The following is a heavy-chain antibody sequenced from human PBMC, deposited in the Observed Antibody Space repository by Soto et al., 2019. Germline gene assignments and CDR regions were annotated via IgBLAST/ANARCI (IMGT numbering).Heavy chain of an antibody. V-gene: IGHV4-59*01. CDR1: GGSISSYN. Sequence: SETLSLTCTVSGGSISSYNWSWIRNRPGKGQEWIGNIYYSGRTNHNPYLTSRVTISVDTSKNQFSLQLSTVTAADTAVYYVSRCPGGLATGNSYYYMDVWGQGTTVTVSS. J-gene: IGHJ6*03. D-gene: IGHD1-1*01. CDR2: IYYSGRT. CDR3: SRCPGGLATGNSYYYMDV.